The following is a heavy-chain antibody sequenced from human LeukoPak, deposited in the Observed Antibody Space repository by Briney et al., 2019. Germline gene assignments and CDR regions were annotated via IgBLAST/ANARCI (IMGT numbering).Heavy chain of an antibody. J-gene: IGHJ4*02. CDR1: GGSVSSGSYY. Sequence: SETLSLTCTVSGGSVSSGSYYWSWIRQPPGKGLEWIGYIYYSGSTNYNPSLKSRVTISVDTFKKQFSMKLRSVTAADTAVYYCARGTPAEYCSGGSCYSIDYWGQGTLVTVSS. CDR2: IYYSGST. CDR3: ARGTPAEYCSGGSCYSIDY. D-gene: IGHD2-15*01. V-gene: IGHV4-61*01.